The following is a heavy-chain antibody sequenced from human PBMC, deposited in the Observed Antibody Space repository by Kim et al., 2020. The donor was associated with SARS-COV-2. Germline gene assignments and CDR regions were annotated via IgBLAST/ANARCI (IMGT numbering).Heavy chain of an antibody. CDR1: GFTFDDYA. J-gene: IGHJ6*02. V-gene: IGHV3-43*02. CDR2: ISGDGGST. D-gene: IGHD3-3*02. Sequence: GGSLRLSCAASGFTFDDYATHWVRQAPGKGLEWVSLISGDGGSTYYADSVKGRFTISRDNSKNSLYLQMNSLRTEDTALYYCAKVAFLEWSPHFDRYGMDVWGQGTTATVSS. CDR3: AKVAFLEWSPHFDRYGMDV.